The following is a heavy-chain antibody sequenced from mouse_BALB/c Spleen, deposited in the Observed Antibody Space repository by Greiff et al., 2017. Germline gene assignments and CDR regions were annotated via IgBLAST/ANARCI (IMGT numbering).Heavy chain of an antibody. Sequence: VNVVESGPGPVAPSQSLSITCTVSGFSLTTYGVHWVRQPPGKGLEWLGVIWAGGNTNYNSALMSRLSIRKDNSKSQVFLKMNSLQTDDTAMYYCVRDLTGTFAYWGQGTLVTVSA. CDR1: GFSLTTYG. J-gene: IGHJ3*01. D-gene: IGHD4-1*01. CDR3: VRDLTGTFAY. V-gene: IGHV2-9*02. CDR2: IWAGGNT.